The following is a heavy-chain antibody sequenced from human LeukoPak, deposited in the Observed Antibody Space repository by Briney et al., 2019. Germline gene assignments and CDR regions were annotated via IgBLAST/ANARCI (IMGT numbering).Heavy chain of an antibody. V-gene: IGHV3-30-3*01. Sequence: PGRSLRLSCAASEFTFITYGLHWVRQAPGKELEWVASISFDGGRKYYADSVKGRFTISRDNSKNTLYLQMNSLRIEDTALYYCAREEGEDIAVVAAALYYFDFWGQGTLVTVSS. CDR2: ISFDGGRK. D-gene: IGHD2-2*01. J-gene: IGHJ4*02. CDR1: EFTFITYG. CDR3: AREEGEDIAVVAAALYYFDF.